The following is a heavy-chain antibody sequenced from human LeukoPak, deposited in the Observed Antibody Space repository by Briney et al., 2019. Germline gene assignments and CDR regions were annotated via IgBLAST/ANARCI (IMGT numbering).Heavy chain of an antibody. CDR1: GGSFSGYY. CDR2: INHSGST. Sequence: SETLSLTCAVYGGSFSGYYWSWIRQPPGKGLEWIGEINHSGSTNYNPSLKSRVTISVDTSKNQFSLKLSSVTAADTAVYYCARSYYYYYGMDVWGQGTTVTVSS. J-gene: IGHJ6*02. CDR3: ARSYYYYYGMDV. V-gene: IGHV4-34*01.